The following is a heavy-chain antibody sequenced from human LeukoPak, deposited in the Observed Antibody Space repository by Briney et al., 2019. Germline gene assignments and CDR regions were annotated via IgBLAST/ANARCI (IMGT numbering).Heavy chain of an antibody. CDR1: GFTFSSYS. V-gene: IGHV3-48*02. Sequence: GGSLRLSCAASGFTFSSYSMNWVRQAPGKGLEWVSYISSSSSTIYYADSVKGRFTISRDNAKNSLYLQMNSLRDEDTAVYYCARDHSYRGIFGVVIGGVDYWGQGTLVTVSS. J-gene: IGHJ4*02. CDR2: ISSSSSTI. CDR3: ARDHSYRGIFGVVIGGVDY. D-gene: IGHD3-3*01.